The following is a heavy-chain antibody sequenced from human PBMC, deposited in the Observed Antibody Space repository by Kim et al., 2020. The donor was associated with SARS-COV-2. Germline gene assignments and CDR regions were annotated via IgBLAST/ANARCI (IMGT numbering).Heavy chain of an antibody. D-gene: IGHD5-18*01. CDR2: ISYDGSNK. V-gene: IGHV3-30*04. CDR1: GFTFSSYA. CDR3: ARDHGYGGSYGMDV. J-gene: IGHJ6*02. Sequence: GGSLRLSCAASGFTFSSYAMHWVRQAPGKGLEWVAVISYDGSNKYYADSVKGRFTISRDNSKNTLYLQMNSLRAEDTAVYYCARDHGYGGSYGMDVWGQGTTVTVSS.